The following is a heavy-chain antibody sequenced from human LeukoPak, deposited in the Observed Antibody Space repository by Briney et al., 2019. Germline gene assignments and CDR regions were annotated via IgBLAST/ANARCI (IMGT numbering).Heavy chain of an antibody. Sequence: SETLSLTCAVYGGSFSGYYWSWIRQPPGKELEWIGSIYYSGSTYYNPSLKSRVTISVDTSKNQFSVKLSSVTAADTAVYYCARSIRGYSSGWYYFDYWGQGTLITVSS. D-gene: IGHD6-19*01. CDR3: ARSIRGYSSGWYYFDY. V-gene: IGHV4-34*01. J-gene: IGHJ4*02. CDR1: GGSFSGYY. CDR2: IYYSGST.